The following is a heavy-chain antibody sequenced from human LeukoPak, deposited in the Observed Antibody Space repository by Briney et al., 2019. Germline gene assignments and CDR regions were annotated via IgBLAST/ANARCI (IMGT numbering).Heavy chain of an antibody. D-gene: IGHD3-10*01. J-gene: IGHJ6*04. CDR1: GGSFSGYY. Sequence: SETLSLTCAVYGGSFSGYYWSWIRQPPGKGLEWIGEIIHSGSTNYNPSLKSRVTISVDTSKNQFSLKLSSVTAADTAVYYRAKGRGALYGSGSYRYYYYYGMDVWGKGTTVTVSS. V-gene: IGHV4-34*01. CDR3: AKGRGALYGSGSYRYYYYYGMDV. CDR2: IIHSGST.